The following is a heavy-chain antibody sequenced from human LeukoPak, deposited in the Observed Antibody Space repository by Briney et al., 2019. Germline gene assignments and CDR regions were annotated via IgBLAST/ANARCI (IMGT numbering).Heavy chain of an antibody. CDR1: GYTFSGYY. CDR3: ARVRPRMEESGTSYLRLYYFDY. D-gene: IGHD1-7*01. CDR2: TNPNTGGT. V-gene: IGHV1-2*02. Sequence: ASVKVSCKASGYTFSGYYIYWVRQARGQGLEWMGWTNPNTGGTNSAQKFQGRVSMTRDTSITTVYMDLNRLTSDDTAVYYCARVRPRMEESGTSYLRLYYFDYWGQGTLVSVSS. J-gene: IGHJ4*02.